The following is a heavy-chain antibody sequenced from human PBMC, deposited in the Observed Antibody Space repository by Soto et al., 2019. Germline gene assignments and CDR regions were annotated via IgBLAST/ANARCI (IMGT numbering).Heavy chain of an antibody. D-gene: IGHD2-2*01. Sequence: QVQLVQSGAEVKKPGSSVKVSCKASGGTFSSYTISWVRQAPGQGLEWMGRIIPILGIANYAQKFQGRVPFTGDKATSTAYMELSSLRSEDTALYSCARGRCSSTSCPLRYGMDVWGQGTTVTVSS. CDR3: ARGRCSSTSCPLRYGMDV. V-gene: IGHV1-69*02. CDR2: IIPILGIA. CDR1: GGTFSSYT. J-gene: IGHJ6*02.